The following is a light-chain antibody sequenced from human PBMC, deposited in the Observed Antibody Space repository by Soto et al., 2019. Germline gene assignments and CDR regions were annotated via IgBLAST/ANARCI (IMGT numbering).Light chain of an antibody. J-gene: IGKJ4*01. V-gene: IGKV3-15*01. CDR3: QQYNNWPLT. CDR2: ATS. CDR1: QSVSSN. Sequence: ERVMTQSPATVSVSPGERATLSCRASQSVSSNLAWYQQKPGQAPRLLIYATSTRATGIPARFSGSGSGTEFTLTISTLQSEDFAVYYCQQYNNWPLTFGGGTKVEVK.